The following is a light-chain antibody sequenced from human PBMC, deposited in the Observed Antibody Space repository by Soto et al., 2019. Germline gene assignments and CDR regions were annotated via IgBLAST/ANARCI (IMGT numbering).Light chain of an antibody. CDR3: QQYYSTPPYT. CDR1: QSVLYSSNNKHY. Sequence: DIVMTQSPDSLAVSLGERATINFKSSQSVLYSSNNKHYLAWYQQKPGQPPKLLIYWASTRESGVPDRFSGSGSGTDFTLTISSLQAEDVAGYYCQQYYSTPPYTFGQGTKLEIK. CDR2: WAS. J-gene: IGKJ2*01. V-gene: IGKV4-1*01.